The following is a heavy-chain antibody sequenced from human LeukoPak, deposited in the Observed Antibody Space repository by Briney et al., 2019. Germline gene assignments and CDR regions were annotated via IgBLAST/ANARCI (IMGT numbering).Heavy chain of an antibody. Sequence: GGSLRLSCAASGFPLSTYWMHWVRQAPGQGLVWVSRISGDGNNTNYADSVKGRFTISRDDAKNTLYLQMNSLRAEDTAMYYCARVHTLYYDSSGLDYWGQGTLVTVSS. V-gene: IGHV3-74*01. CDR2: ISGDGNNT. CDR3: ARVHTLYYDSSGLDY. J-gene: IGHJ4*02. D-gene: IGHD3-22*01. CDR1: GFPLSTYW.